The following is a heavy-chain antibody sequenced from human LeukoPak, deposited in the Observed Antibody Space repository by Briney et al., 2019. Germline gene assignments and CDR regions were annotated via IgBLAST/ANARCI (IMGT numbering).Heavy chain of an antibody. J-gene: IGHJ4*02. CDR1: GFTFDTFG. V-gene: IGHV3-33*07. D-gene: IGHD6-19*01. CDR2: IWHDRSNK. CDR3: ARDRSTGSYFFFDY. Sequence: GGSLRLSCLASGFTFDTFGMYWARQAPGKGLEWVAVIWHDRSNKYYTDSVKGRFTISRDNSKNTLYLQMNSLRAEDTAVYYCARDRSTGSYFFFDYWGQGVLVTVSS.